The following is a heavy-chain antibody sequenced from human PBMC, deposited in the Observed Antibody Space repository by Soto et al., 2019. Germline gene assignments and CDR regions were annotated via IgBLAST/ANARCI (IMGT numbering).Heavy chain of an antibody. CDR1: GFTFSYFW. D-gene: IGHD3-10*01. Sequence: PGGSLRLSCAASGFTFSYFWMTWVRQAPGKGLELVANIKQDGSEKYYVDSVTGRFTISRDNAKNSLYLQMNSLRAEDTAVYYCARGRGLDYWGQGTLVTVSS. V-gene: IGHV3-7*03. CDR3: ARGRGLDY. J-gene: IGHJ4*02. CDR2: IKQDGSEK.